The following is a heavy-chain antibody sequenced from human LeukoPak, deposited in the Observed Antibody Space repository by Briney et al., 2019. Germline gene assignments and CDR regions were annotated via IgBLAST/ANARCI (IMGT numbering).Heavy chain of an antibody. Sequence: GGSLRLSCAASGFTVSSNYMSWVRQAPGKGLEWVSVIYSGGSTYYADSVKGRFTISRDNSKNTLYLQMNSLRAEDTAVYYCARATACYDILTGYYFDYWGQGTLVTVSS. CDR1: GFTVSSNY. D-gene: IGHD3-9*01. CDR3: ARATACYDILTGYYFDY. J-gene: IGHJ4*02. V-gene: IGHV3-66*01. CDR2: IYSGGST.